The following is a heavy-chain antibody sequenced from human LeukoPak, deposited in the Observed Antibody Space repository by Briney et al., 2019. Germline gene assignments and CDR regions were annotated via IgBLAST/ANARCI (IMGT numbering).Heavy chain of an antibody. CDR3: ARKSFGSWLKERYYFDY. CDR2: INHSGST. V-gene: IGHV4-34*01. J-gene: IGHJ4*02. CDR1: GESFSGYY. Sequence: SETLSLTCAVYGESFSGYYWSWIRQPPGKGLEWIGEINHSGSTNYNPSLKSRVTISVDTSKNQFSLKLSSVTAADTAVYYCARKSFGSWLKERYYFDYWGQGTLVTVSS. D-gene: IGHD6-13*01.